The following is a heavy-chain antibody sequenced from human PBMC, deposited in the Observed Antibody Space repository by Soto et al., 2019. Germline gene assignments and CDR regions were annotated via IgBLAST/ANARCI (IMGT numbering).Heavy chain of an antibody. Sequence: PSETLSLTCTVSGGSISSGGYYWSWIRQHPGKGLEWIGYIYHSGSTNYNPSLKSRVTISVDKSKNQFSLKLSSVTAADTAVYYCARSPDSSGYYPRRYYYGMDVWGQGTTVTVSS. V-gene: IGHV4-31*03. CDR1: GGSISSGGYY. CDR2: IYHSGST. CDR3: ARSPDSSGYYPRRYYYGMDV. J-gene: IGHJ6*02. D-gene: IGHD3-22*01.